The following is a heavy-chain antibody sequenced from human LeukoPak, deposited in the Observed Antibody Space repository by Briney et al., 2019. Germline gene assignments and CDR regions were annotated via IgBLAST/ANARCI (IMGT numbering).Heavy chain of an antibody. V-gene: IGHV3-53*01. Sequence: GGSLRLSCAASGFTFSSYSMNWVRQAPGKGLEWVSVIYSGGSTYYADSVKGRFTISRDNSKNTLYLQMNSLRAEDTAVYYCARSSRFLGYMDVWGKGTTVTISS. CDR2: IYSGGST. CDR3: ARSSRFLGYMDV. J-gene: IGHJ6*03. CDR1: GFTFSSYS. D-gene: IGHD2/OR15-2a*01.